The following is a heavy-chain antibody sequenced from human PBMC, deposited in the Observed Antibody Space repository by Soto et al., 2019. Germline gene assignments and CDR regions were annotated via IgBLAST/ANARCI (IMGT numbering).Heavy chain of an antibody. D-gene: IGHD1-1*01. CDR1: GLTLSTYW. Sequence: EVQVVEFGGGLVQPGGSLRLSCAGSGLTLSTYWMNWPRQAPGKGLVWVSRINSDGSSTNYADSVKGRFTISRDNAKNTVHLQMNSLRAEDTAVYYCVGGTGYWGQGTLVTVSS. CDR2: INSDGSST. V-gene: IGHV3-74*01. J-gene: IGHJ4*02. CDR3: VGGTGY.